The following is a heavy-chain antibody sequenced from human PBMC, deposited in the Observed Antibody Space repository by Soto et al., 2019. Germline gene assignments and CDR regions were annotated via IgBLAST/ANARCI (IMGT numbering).Heavy chain of an antibody. J-gene: IGHJ5*02. CDR1: SYFISSGFF. Sequence: PSETLSLTCVVSSYFISSGFFWAWIRQPPGKGLEWVGSIYHTGDTHYNPSLRSQVSMSVDTSKNHFSLRLTYLTAADTAVYFCARDTNSLDLWGQGILVTVSS. CDR3: ARDTNSLDL. CDR2: IYHTGDT. V-gene: IGHV4-38-2*02. D-gene: IGHD2-8*01.